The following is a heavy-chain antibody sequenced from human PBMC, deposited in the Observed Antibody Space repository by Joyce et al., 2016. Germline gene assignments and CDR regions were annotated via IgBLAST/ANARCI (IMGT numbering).Heavy chain of an antibody. CDR2: IYYNGTT. V-gene: IGHV4-59*01. J-gene: IGHJ6*02. CDR3: ARIKVTVHRGVITPGMDV. D-gene: IGHD3-10*01. Sequence: QVQLQESGPGLVKTSETLSLTCTVSGGYISSYYWCWIRQPPGKGLEWIGYIYYNGTTNYNPSLKSLVTISVIMSKNRFSLNLSSVTAADTGMYYCARIKVTVHRGVITPGMDVWGQGTTVTVSS. CDR1: GGYISSYY.